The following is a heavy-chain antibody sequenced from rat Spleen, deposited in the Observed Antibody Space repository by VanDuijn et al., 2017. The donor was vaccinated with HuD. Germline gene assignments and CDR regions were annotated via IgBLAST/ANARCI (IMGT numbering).Heavy chain of an antibody. CDR1: GFTFSTFP. J-gene: IGHJ4*01. CDR2: IWKGGST. D-gene: IGHD1-11*01. V-gene: IGHV2-15*01. Sequence: VQLVESGGGLVQPGRSLKLSCAASGFTFSTFPMAWVRQPPGKGLEWVGAIWKGGSTDYNSALKSRLSISRDTTKSQGFLKMNSLQTEDTAIYVCTRDDGGYVMDAWGQGASVTVSS. CDR3: TRDDGGYVMDA.